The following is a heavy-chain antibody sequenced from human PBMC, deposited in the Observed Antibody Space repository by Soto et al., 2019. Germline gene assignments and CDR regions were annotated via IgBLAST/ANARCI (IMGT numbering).Heavy chain of an antibody. CDR2: IGTAGDT. D-gene: IGHD5-18*01. Sequence: GGSLRLSCAASGFTFSSYDMHWVRQATGKGLEWVSAIGTAGDTYYPGSVKGRFTISRENAKNSLYLQMNSLRAEDTAVYYCARPYSYLHYPNYYSYYCLDVWGKGTTVTVSS. CDR3: ARPYSYLHYPNYYSYYCLDV. CDR1: GFTFSSYD. V-gene: IGHV3-13*01. J-gene: IGHJ6*03.